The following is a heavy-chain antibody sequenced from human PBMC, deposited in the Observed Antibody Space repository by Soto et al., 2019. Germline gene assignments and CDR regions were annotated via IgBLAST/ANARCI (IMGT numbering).Heavy chain of an antibody. Sequence: TVSLTCPFSGGSISSGDYYWSWIRQPPGKGLEWIGYIYYSGSTYYNPSLKSRVTISVDTSKNQFSLKLSSVTAADTAVYYCARGGVVPAAHDNNWFDPWGQGTMVTVSS. CDR1: GGSISSGDYY. V-gene: IGHV4-30-4*01. CDR2: IYYSGST. D-gene: IGHD2-2*01. CDR3: ARGGVVPAAHDNNWFDP. J-gene: IGHJ5*02.